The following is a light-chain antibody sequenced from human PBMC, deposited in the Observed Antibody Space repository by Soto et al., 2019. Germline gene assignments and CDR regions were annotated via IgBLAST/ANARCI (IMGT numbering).Light chain of an antibody. J-gene: IGKJ2*01. CDR3: LQDYNYPFT. Sequence: EIVLTQSPGTLSLSPGGRATLSCRASQSVSRNYVAWYQQKPGQSPRLLIYGASNRASGIPDRFSGSASGADFTLSIARLEPEDFAAYYCLQDYNYPFTFGQGTKVDIK. V-gene: IGKV3-20*01. CDR2: GAS. CDR1: QSVSRNY.